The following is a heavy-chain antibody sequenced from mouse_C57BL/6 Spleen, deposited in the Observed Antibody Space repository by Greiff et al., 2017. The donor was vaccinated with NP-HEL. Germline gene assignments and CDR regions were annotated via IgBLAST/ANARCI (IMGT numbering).Heavy chain of an antibody. CDR1: GYTFTNYW. J-gene: IGHJ4*01. D-gene: IGHD2-4*01. Sequence: VQLQQSGAELVRPGTSVKMSCKASGYTFTNYWIGWAKQRPGHGLEWIGDIYPGGGYTNYNEKFKGKATLTADESSSTAYMQLSSLTSEDYAIYYYARSGDYGGGAMDYWGQGTSVTVSS. V-gene: IGHV1-63*01. CDR3: ARSGDYGGGAMDY. CDR2: IYPGGGYT.